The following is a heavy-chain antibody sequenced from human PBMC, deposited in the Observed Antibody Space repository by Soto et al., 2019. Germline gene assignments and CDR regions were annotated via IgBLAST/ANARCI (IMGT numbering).Heavy chain of an antibody. J-gene: IGHJ6*02. CDR1: GFTFSSYS. CDR3: ARRKLVGYYYYGMDV. D-gene: IGHD6-6*01. CDR2: ISSSSSYI. V-gene: IGHV3-21*01. Sequence: GGSLRLSCAASGFTFSSYSMNWVRQAPGKGLEWVSSISSSSSYIYYADSVKGRFTISRDNAKNSLYLQMNSLRAEDTAVYYCARRKLVGYYYYGMDVWGQGTTVTVSS.